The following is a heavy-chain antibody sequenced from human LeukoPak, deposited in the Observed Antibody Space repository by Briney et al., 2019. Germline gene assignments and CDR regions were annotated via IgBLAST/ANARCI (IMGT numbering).Heavy chain of an antibody. D-gene: IGHD3-3*01. CDR1: GGSISSSSYY. CDR3: ARHRITIFGVVIIPDEGYFDY. V-gene: IGHV4-39*01. Sequence: SETLSLTCTVSGGSISSSSYYWGWIRQPPGKGLEWIGSIYYSGSTYYNPSLKSRVTISVDTSKNQFSLKLSSVTAADTAVYYCARHRITIFGVVIIPDEGYFDYWGQGTLVTVSS. J-gene: IGHJ4*02. CDR2: IYYSGST.